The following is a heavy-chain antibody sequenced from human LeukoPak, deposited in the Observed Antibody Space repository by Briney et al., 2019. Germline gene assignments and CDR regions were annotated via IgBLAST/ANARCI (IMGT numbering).Heavy chain of an antibody. CDR2: INPNSGGT. J-gene: IGHJ5*02. CDR3: ARDLLGYCSSTSCPGDWFDP. CDR1: GYTFTGYY. D-gene: IGHD2-2*01. Sequence: ASVKVSCKASGYTFTGYYMHWVRQAPGQGLEWMGWINPNSGGTNYAQKFQGRVTMTRDTSISTAYMELSRLRSDDTAVYYCARDLLGYCSSTSCPGDWFDPWGQGTLVTVSS. V-gene: IGHV1-2*02.